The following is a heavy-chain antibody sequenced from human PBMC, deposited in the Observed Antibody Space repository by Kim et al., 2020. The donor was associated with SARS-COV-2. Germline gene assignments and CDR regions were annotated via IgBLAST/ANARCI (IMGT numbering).Heavy chain of an antibody. CDR1: GFTFSSYG. Sequence: GGSLRLSCAASGFTFSSYGMHWVRQAPGKGLEWVAVISYDGSNKYYADSVKGRFTISRDNSKNTLYLQMNSLRAEDTAVYYCAKEKPFEKFDYWGQGTLVTVSS. D-gene: IGHD3-9*01. CDR3: AKEKPFEKFDY. CDR2: ISYDGSNK. J-gene: IGHJ4*02. V-gene: IGHV3-30*18.